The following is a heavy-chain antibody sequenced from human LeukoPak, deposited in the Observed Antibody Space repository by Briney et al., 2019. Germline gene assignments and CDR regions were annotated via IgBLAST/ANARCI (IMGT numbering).Heavy chain of an antibody. CDR3: ARGMSATSGYLELEY. CDR2: ITSDGSIT. D-gene: IGHD3-22*01. J-gene: IGHJ4*02. V-gene: IGHV3-74*01. CDR1: GFTFSSYW. Sequence: GGSLRLSCAASGFTFSSYWMHWVRQAPGKGLVWVSRITSDGSITTYADFVKGRFTISSDNAKNTVYLQMNSLRAEDTAVYYCARGMSATSGYLELEYWGQGALVTVPT.